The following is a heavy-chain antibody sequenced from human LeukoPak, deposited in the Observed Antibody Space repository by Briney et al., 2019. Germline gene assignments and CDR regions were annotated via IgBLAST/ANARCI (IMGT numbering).Heavy chain of an antibody. CDR2: LFHSGTR. Sequence: SETLSLTCTVSGGSITSYYWSWIRQPPGKGLEWIGYLFHSGTRRYNPSLKSRVTISADTTKNQIFLTLNSTTAADTAVYYCARRRGWKQQLVYFDYWGQGTLATVS. CDR3: ARRRGWKQQLVYFDY. CDR1: GGSITSYY. D-gene: IGHD6-13*01. V-gene: IGHV4-59*08. J-gene: IGHJ4*02.